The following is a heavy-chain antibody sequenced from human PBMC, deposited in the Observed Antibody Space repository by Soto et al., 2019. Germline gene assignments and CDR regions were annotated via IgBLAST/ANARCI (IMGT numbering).Heavy chain of an antibody. J-gene: IGHJ4*02. Sequence: EVQLLEPGGGLMQPGGCLRLYSEASGFTLSSYDMSWVRQAPGKGLEWVSGISASGGSTYYGDPVKGRFTIDRDNAKNALCLQMKSLRAEDTAVYYCAKFIWSGDYARYDFDGWGQGTLVTVSS. D-gene: IGHD4-17*01. CDR3: AKFIWSGDYARYDFDG. CDR2: ISASGGST. V-gene: IGHV3-23*01. CDR1: GFTLSSYD.